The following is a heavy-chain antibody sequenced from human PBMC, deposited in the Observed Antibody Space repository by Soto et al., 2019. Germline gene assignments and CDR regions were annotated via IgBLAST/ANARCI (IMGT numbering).Heavy chain of an antibody. CDR2: IYDSGST. CDR1: GGSISSGDYY. D-gene: IGHD1-1*01. V-gene: IGHV4-30-4*01. J-gene: IGHJ4*02. Sequence: QVQLQESGPGLVKPSQTLSLTCTIAGGSISSGDYYWSWIRQPPGKGLEWIGHIYDSGSTYNNPSLNSRVTISIDLSENQFSLNLRSVTAADTAVYYCARGLSGDKVDSWGQGTLVTVSS. CDR3: ARGLSGDKVDS.